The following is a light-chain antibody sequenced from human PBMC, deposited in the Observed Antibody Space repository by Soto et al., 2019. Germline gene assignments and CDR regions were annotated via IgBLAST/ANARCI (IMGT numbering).Light chain of an antibody. CDR3: QQYGSLSWT. J-gene: IGKJ1*01. CDR1: QTVNNNY. V-gene: IGKV3-20*01. Sequence: EIVLTQSPGTLSLSPGERATLSCRASQTVNNNYVAWYQQKPGQAPRLLIFRASNKATGIPDRFSGSGSGTDFTLTISRLEPEDFAVYYCQQYGSLSWTFGQGTKVDIK. CDR2: RAS.